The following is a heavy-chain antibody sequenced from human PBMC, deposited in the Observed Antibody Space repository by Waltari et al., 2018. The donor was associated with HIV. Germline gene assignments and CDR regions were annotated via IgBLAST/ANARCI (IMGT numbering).Heavy chain of an antibody. Sequence: EVQLVESGGGLVKPGVYLRPSCVASGLPLSSSTRTLVGPAPGRGLEWVSSISSRSSYIYHADSVNGRFTISRDNAKNSLYMQMNSLRAEDTAVYYCARGGQYSGYDSELNDYGMDVWGQGTTVTVSS. D-gene: IGHD5-12*01. J-gene: IGHJ6*02. CDR2: ISSRSSYI. CDR1: GLPLSSST. V-gene: IGHV3-21*01. CDR3: ARGGQYSGYDSELNDYGMDV.